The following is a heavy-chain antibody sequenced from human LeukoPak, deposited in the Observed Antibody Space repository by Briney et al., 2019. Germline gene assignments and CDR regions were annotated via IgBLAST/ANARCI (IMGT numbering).Heavy chain of an antibody. CDR1: GGSISSGSYY. D-gene: IGHD5-12*01. J-gene: IGHJ6*03. CDR3: ARANSGYDLMGGYYHYMDV. CDR2: IYTSGST. Sequence: PSETLFLTCTVSGGSISSGSYYWSWIRQPAGKGLEWIGRIYTSGSTNYNPSLKSRVTISVDTSKNQFSLKLSSVTAADTAVYYCARANSGYDLMGGYYHYMDVWGKGTTVTVSS. V-gene: IGHV4-61*02.